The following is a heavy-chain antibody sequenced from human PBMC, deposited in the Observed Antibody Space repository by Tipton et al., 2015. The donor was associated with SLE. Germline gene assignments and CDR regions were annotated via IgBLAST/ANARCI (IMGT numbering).Heavy chain of an antibody. CDR2: IKQDGSEK. Sequence: SLRLSCTASGFTFSSYWMSWVRQAPGKGLELGANIKQDGSEKYCVDSVKGRFTISRDNAKNSLYLQMNSRRAEDTAVYFCAGDQVQIWDYWGQGPLVT. CDR3: AGDQVQIWDY. V-gene: IGHV3-7*01. J-gene: IGHJ4*02. CDR1: GFTFSSYW.